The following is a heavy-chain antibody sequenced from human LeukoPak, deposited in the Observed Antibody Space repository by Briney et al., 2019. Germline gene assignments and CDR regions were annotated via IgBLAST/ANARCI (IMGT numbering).Heavy chain of an antibody. Sequence: GGSLRLSCAASGFTFSSYGMHWVRQAPGKGLEWVAFIRYDGSNKYYADSVKGRFTISRDNSKNTLYLQMNSLRAEDTAVYYCAKDSSSWFPRAEYFQHWGQGTLVTVSS. D-gene: IGHD6-13*01. CDR2: IRYDGSNK. V-gene: IGHV3-30*02. J-gene: IGHJ1*01. CDR1: GFTFSSYG. CDR3: AKDSSSWFPRAEYFQH.